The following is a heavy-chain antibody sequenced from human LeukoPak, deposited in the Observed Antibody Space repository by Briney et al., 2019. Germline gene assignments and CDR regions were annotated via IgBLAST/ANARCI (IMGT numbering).Heavy chain of an antibody. V-gene: IGHV3-74*01. J-gene: IGHJ4*02. Sequence: GGSLRLSCVASGFAISSYWMHWVRQAPGKGLVWVSRISSDGSTTNYADSVKGRFTISRDNAKNTLYLQMNSLTGEDTAVYFCARTAAGPEYWGQGTRVTVSS. CDR3: ARTAAGPEY. CDR2: ISSDGSTT. D-gene: IGHD6-19*01. CDR1: GFAISSYW.